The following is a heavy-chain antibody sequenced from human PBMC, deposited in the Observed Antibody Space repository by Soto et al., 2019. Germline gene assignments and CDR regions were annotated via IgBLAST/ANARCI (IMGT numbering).Heavy chain of an antibody. J-gene: IGHJ4*02. D-gene: IGHD3-9*01. CDR2: IYYNGNT. CDR1: GCSISTYY. CDR3: ARGRDWLIPYYFDY. V-gene: IGHV4-59*01. Sequence: SETLSLTCPVSGCSISTYYWSWIRQSPGKGLEWIGYIYYNGNTNYNPSLKSRVTISVDTSKNQFSLKVTSVTAADTAVYFCARGRDWLIPYYFDYWGQGTLVTVSS.